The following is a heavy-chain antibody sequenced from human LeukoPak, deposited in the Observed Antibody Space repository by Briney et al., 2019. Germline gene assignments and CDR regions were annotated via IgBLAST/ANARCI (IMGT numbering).Heavy chain of an antibody. J-gene: IGHJ4*02. CDR3: ARGGVRGVLLPVDY. Sequence: PGGSLRLSCAASGFTFSSYEMNWVRQAPGKGLEWVSYISSSGSTIYYADSVKGRFTISRDNAKNSLYLQMNRLRAEDTAVYYCARGGVRGVLLPVDYWGQGTLVTVSS. CDR1: GFTFSSYE. V-gene: IGHV3-48*03. CDR2: ISSSGSTI. D-gene: IGHD3-10*01.